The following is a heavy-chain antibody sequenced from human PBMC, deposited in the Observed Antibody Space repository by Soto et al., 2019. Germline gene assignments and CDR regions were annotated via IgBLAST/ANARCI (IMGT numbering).Heavy chain of an antibody. Sequence: PSETLSLTCTVSGGSISSSSYYWGWIRQPPGKGLEWIGSIYYSGSTYYNPSLKSRVTISVDTSKNQFSLKLSSVTAADTAVYYCARHGSSWSPDYYYYMDVWGKGTTVTVSS. D-gene: IGHD6-13*01. CDR1: GGSISSSSYY. J-gene: IGHJ6*03. CDR3: ARHGSSWSPDYYYYMDV. CDR2: IYYSGST. V-gene: IGHV4-39*01.